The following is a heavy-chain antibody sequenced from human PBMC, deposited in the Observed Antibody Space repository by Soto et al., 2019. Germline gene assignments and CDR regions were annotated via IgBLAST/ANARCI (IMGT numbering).Heavy chain of an antibody. CDR1: GYAFTTYG. CDR2: ISAHNGNT. D-gene: IGHD1-1*01. J-gene: IGHJ4*02. Sequence: QVHLGQSGAEVKKPGASVKVSCKGSGYAFTTYGITWVRQAPGQGLEWMGWISAHNGNTNYAQKLQGRVTVTRHTSTSTAYMELRSLRSDDTAVYYCARGRYGDYWGQGALVTVSS. V-gene: IGHV1-18*01. CDR3: ARGRYGDY.